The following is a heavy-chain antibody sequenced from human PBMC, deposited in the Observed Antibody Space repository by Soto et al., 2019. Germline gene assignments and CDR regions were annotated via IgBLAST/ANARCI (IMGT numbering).Heavy chain of an antibody. CDR1: GYTFTSYG. V-gene: IGHV1-18*01. Sequence: QVQLVQSGAEVKKPGASVKVSCKASGYTFTSYGISWVRQAPGQGLEWMGWISAYNGNTNYAQKLQRRVTMTTDTSTITANMELRSLRSDDTAVYYCARGVDGTAVVAGTTYRYNWFDPWGQGTLVTVSS. J-gene: IGHJ5*02. CDR3: ARGVDGTAVVAGTTYRYNWFDP. CDR2: ISAYNGNT. D-gene: IGHD1-7*01.